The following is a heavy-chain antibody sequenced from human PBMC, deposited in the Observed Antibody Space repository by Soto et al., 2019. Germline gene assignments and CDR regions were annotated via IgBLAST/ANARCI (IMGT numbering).Heavy chain of an antibody. CDR3: ARGSNITMVRGVISYGMDV. D-gene: IGHD3-10*01. J-gene: IGHJ6*02. CDR1: GYTFTSYD. CDR2: MNPNSGNT. V-gene: IGHV1-8*01. Sequence: QVQLVQSGAEVKKPGASVKVSCKASGYTFTSYDINWVRQATGQGLEWMGWMNPNSGNTGYAQKFQGRVTMTRNTSISTAYMELSSLRSEDTAVYYCARGSNITMVRGVISYGMDVWGQGTTVTVSS.